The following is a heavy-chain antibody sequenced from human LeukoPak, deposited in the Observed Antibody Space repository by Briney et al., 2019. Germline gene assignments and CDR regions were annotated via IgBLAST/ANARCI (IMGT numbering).Heavy chain of an antibody. CDR3: TTCLWFGELPDY. Sequence: TGGSLRLSCAASGFTFSNAWMSWVRQAPGKGLEWVGRIKSKTDGGTTDYAAPVKGRFTISRDDSKNTLYLQMNSLKTEDTAVYYCTTCLWFGELPDYWGQGTLVTVSS. J-gene: IGHJ4*02. CDR2: IKSKTDGGTT. V-gene: IGHV3-15*01. D-gene: IGHD3-10*01. CDR1: GFTFSNAW.